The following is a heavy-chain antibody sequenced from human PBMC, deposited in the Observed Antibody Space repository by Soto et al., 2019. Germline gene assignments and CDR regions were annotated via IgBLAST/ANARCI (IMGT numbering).Heavy chain of an antibody. CDR2: INPNSGGT. D-gene: IGHD3-3*01. V-gene: IGHV1-2*02. CDR3: ARDPIYDFWSGYFPSYYYYYGMDV. Sequence: AAVMVSCKASGYTFTGYYMHWVRQAPGQGLEGMGWINPNSGGTNYAQKFQGRVTMTRDTSISTAYMELSRLRSDDTAVYYCARDPIYDFWSGYFPSYYYYYGMDVWGQGTTVTVSS. CDR1: GYTFTGYY. J-gene: IGHJ6*02.